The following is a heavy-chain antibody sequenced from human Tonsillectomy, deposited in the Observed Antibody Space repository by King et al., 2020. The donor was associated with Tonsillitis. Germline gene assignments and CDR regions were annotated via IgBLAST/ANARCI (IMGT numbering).Heavy chain of an antibody. D-gene: IGHD6-19*01. CDR1: GFTFSSYG. Sequence: VQLVESGGGVVQPGRSLRLSCAASGFTFSSYGMHWVRQAPGKGLEWVAVISYDGSNKYYADSVKGRFTISRDNSKNTLYLQMNSLRAEDTAVYYCANEYEAWAGIRGYWGQGTLVTVSS. CDR3: ANEYEAWAGIRGY. CDR2: ISYDGSNK. V-gene: IGHV3-30*18. J-gene: IGHJ4*02.